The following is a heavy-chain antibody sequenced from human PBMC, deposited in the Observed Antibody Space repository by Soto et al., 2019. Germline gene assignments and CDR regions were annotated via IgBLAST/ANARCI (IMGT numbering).Heavy chain of an antibody. CDR2: VCYAGST. Sequence: SETLSLTCSVSGGSITGYCGNWIRQSPEKGLEWIGYVCYAGSTKYNPSLNSRVTISVDTSKTQFSLKLSSVTAADTAVYYCARHPTEYSGYEGFFYYYYMDVCGKGTTLTVSS. V-gene: IGHV4-59*08. J-gene: IGHJ6*03. CDR1: GGSITGYC. D-gene: IGHD5-12*01. CDR3: ARHPTEYSGYEGFFYYYYMDV.